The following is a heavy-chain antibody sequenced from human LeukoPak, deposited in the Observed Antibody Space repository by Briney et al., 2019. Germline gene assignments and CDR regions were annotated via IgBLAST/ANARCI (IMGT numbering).Heavy chain of an antibody. CDR1: GFTFGDYA. J-gene: IGHJ4*02. V-gene: IGHV3-49*04. D-gene: IGHD1-26*01. Sequence: PGRSLRLSCTASGFTFGDYAMSWVRQAPGKGLEWVGFIRSKADGGTTEYAASVKGRFTISRDDSKSIAYLQMNSLKTEDTAVYCCTGDSGSYYGYFDYWGQGTLVTVSS. CDR2: IRSKADGGTT. CDR3: TGDSGSYYGYFDY.